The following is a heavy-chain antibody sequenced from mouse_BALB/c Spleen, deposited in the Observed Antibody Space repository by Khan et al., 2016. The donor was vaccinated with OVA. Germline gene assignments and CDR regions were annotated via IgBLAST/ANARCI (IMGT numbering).Heavy chain of an antibody. V-gene: IGHV3-8*02. CDR2: ITYSGNT. J-gene: IGHJ4*01. CDR1: GDSITSGF. Sequence: EVELVESGPSLVKPSQTLSLTCSVTGDSITSGFWNWIRKFPGNKFEYLGYITYSGNTYYNPSLKSRISITRDTSKGQYYLQLNSVTTEDTATYYCARSYGSWAMDYWGQGTSVTVSS. D-gene: IGHD1-1*01. CDR3: ARSYGSWAMDY.